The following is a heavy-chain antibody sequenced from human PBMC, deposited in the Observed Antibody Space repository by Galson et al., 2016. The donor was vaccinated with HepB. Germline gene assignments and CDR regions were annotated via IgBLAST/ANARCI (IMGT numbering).Heavy chain of an antibody. V-gene: IGHV3-15*01. D-gene: IGHD3-3*01. J-gene: IGHJ4*02. CDR1: GFTFNKAW. CDR3: TTTLYYGDFDF. CDR2: TKTNTDGGTT. Sequence: LRLSCAVSGFTFNKAWMSWVRQAPGKGLEWVGRTKTNTDGGTTDYAAPVKGRFTISRDDSHNALYLQMNSLNTEDTAVYYCTTTLYYGDFDFWGQGTLVTVSS.